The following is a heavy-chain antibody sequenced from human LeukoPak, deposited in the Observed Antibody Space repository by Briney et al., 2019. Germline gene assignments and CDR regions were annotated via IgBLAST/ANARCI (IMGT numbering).Heavy chain of an antibody. J-gene: IGHJ2*01. CDR2: ISSSGNTI. CDR3: ARPGPAVTGVGWYFDL. CDR1: GFTFSDYY. Sequence: GGSLRLSCAASGFTFSDYYMTWIRQAPGKGLEWASYISSSGNTIYYADSVKGRFTISRDNAKNSLYLQMNSLRAEDTAVYYCARPGPAVTGVGWYFDLWGRGTQVTVSS. D-gene: IGHD6-19*01. V-gene: IGHV3-11*01.